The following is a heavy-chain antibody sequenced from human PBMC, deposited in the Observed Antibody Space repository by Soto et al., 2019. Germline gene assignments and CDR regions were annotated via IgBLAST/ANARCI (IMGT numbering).Heavy chain of an antibody. CDR1: GFTFSSYG. CDR3: AKDRYYYDSSGLYRY. CDR2: ISYDGSNK. J-gene: IGHJ4*02. V-gene: IGHV3-30*18. Sequence: QVELVESGGGVAQPGRSLRLSCAASGFTFSSYGMHWVRQAPGKGLEWVAVISYDGSNKYYADSVKGRFTISRDNSKNTLYMQMNSLRAEDTAVYYCAKDRYYYDSSGLYRYWGQGTLVTVSS. D-gene: IGHD3-22*01.